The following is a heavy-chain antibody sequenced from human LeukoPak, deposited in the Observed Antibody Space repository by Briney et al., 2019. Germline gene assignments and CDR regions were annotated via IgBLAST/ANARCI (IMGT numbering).Heavy chain of an antibody. V-gene: IGHV3-23*01. CDR1: GFTFSSYA. CDR3: AKDHDYDNLTGYFTY. CDR2: ISGSGGSI. D-gene: IGHD3-9*01. J-gene: IGHJ4*02. Sequence: GGSLRLSCAASGFTFSSYAMSWVRQAPGKGLEWVSAISGSGGSIGYADSVKGRFTISRDNAKNSLYLQMNSLRAEDTALYYCAKDHDYDNLTGYFTYWGQGTLVTVSS.